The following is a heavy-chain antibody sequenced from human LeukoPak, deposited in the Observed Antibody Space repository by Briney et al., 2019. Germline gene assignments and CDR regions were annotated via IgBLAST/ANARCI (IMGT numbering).Heavy chain of an antibody. J-gene: IGHJ4*02. D-gene: IGHD5-12*01. V-gene: IGHV3-7*01. Sequence: GGSLRLSCAASGFTFSSYTMNWVRQAPGRGLEWVANIKQDGSEKYYVGSVKGRFTISRDNAKNSLYLQMNSLRAEDTAVYYCARDGYSGYDYWGQGTLVTVSS. CDR1: GFTFSSYT. CDR2: IKQDGSEK. CDR3: ARDGYSGYDY.